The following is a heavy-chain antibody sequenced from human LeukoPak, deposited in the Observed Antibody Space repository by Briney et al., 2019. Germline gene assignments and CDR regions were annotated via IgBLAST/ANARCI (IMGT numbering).Heavy chain of an antibody. CDR2: IYYSGST. V-gene: IGHV4-59*01. CDR3: ACHYYGSGSYYNPPDY. Sequence: SETLSLTCTVSGGSISSYYWSWLRQPPGKGLEWLGYIYYSGSTNYNPSLKSRVTISVDTSKNQFSLKLSSVTAADTAVYYCACHYYGSGSYYNPPDYWGQGTLVTVSS. CDR1: GGSISSYY. J-gene: IGHJ4*02. D-gene: IGHD3-10*01.